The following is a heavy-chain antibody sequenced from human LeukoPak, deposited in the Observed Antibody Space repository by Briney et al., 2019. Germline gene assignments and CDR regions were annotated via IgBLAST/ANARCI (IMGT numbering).Heavy chain of an antibody. V-gene: IGHV4/OR15-8*02. Sequence: PSETLSLTCGVSGGSISNTNWWTWVRQPPGKGLEWIGEISLAGQTNYNPSLNGRVTMSLDKSSNQLSLHLTSVTAADTATYFCSRESGPFCPFGYWGQGTLVIVSS. CDR2: ISLAGQT. CDR1: GGSISNTNW. J-gene: IGHJ4*02. CDR3: SRESGPFCPFGY. D-gene: IGHD1-26*01.